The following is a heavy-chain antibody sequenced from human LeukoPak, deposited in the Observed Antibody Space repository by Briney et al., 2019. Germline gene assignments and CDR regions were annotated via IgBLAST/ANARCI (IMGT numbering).Heavy chain of an antibody. Sequence: NPSETLSLTCTVSGGSISSYYWSWIRQPPGKGLEWIGYIYYSGSTNYNPSLKSRATISVDTSKNQFSLKLSSVTAADTAVYYCARDGRSGWYGWFDPWGQGTLVTVSS. CDR1: GGSISSYY. J-gene: IGHJ5*02. CDR2: IYYSGST. D-gene: IGHD6-19*01. V-gene: IGHV4-59*01. CDR3: ARDGRSGWYGWFDP.